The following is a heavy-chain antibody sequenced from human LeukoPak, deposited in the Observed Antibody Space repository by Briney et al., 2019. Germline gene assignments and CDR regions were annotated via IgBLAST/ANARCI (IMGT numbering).Heavy chain of an antibody. V-gene: IGHV3-7*01. J-gene: IGHJ1*01. CDR3: VQQLSYFQH. D-gene: IGHD6-13*01. Sequence: PGGSLRLSCEGSGFTFSNYWMGWVRQAPGKGLQWVANIKTDGSEKYYVDSVKGRFTISRDNAKNSLYLQMNSLRAEDTAVYYCVQQLSYFQHWGQGTLVTVSS. CDR2: IKTDGSEK. CDR1: GFTFSNYW.